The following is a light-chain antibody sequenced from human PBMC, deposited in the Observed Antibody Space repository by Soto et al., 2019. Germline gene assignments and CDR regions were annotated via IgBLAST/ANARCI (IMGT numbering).Light chain of an antibody. V-gene: IGKV3-15*01. CDR3: QHHHDWPLT. J-gene: IGKJ4*01. CDR2: SAS. Sequence: EIVMTQSPATLSVAPGERATLSCWASQSISNHLAWYQQRPGQSPRLLIFSASTRATGISARFSGSGSGTEFTLTIDSLQSEDSAIYYCQHHHDWPLTFGGGTKVEIK. CDR1: QSISNH.